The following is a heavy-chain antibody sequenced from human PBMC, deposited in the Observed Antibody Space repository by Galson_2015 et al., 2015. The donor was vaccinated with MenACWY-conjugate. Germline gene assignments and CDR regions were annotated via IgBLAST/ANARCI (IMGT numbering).Heavy chain of an antibody. CDR2: ISAYNGKT. J-gene: IGHJ4*02. CDR1: GYTFSRYG. D-gene: IGHD5-12*01. Sequence: SVKDSCKASGYTFSRYGFSWVRQAPGQGLEWMGWISAYNGKTKYAEQVQGRVTMTTVTSTSTAYMELMSLRSDDTAVYYCARDEDDRYRPFEYWGQGTLVTVSS. CDR3: ARDEDDRYRPFEY. V-gene: IGHV1-18*01.